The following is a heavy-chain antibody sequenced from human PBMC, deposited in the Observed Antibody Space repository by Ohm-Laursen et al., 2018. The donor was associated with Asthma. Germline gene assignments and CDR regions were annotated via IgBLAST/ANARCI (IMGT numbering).Heavy chain of an antibody. J-gene: IGHJ6*02. CDR1: GFTFSSYG. CDR2: ISYDGSNK. D-gene: IGHD2-15*01. CDR3: AKDGGYCSGGSCYSSYYYGMDV. V-gene: IGHV3-30*18. Sequence: SLRLSCTASGFTFSSYGMHWVRQAPGKGLEWVAVISYDGSNKYYADSVKGRFTISRDNSKNTLYLQMNSLRAEYTAVYYCAKDGGYCSGGSCYSSYYYGMDVWGQGTTVTVSS.